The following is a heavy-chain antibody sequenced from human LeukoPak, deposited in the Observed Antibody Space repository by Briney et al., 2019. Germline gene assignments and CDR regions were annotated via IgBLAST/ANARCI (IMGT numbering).Heavy chain of an antibody. Sequence: SETLSLTCTVSGVSFKHYFWSWIRQPPGKGLEFIGYVYYTGSTDYSPSLQSRLTISADTSKNQFSLKLRSVTAADTAIYYCASHRRSHGAEYWGQGTLVTVSS. D-gene: IGHD4/OR15-4a*01. V-gene: IGHV4-59*01. CDR3: ASHRRSHGAEY. CDR1: GVSFKHYF. J-gene: IGHJ4*02. CDR2: VYYTGST.